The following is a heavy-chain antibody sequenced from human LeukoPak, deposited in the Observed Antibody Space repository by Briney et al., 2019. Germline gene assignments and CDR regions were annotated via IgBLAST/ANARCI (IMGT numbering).Heavy chain of an antibody. D-gene: IGHD1-26*01. V-gene: IGHV3-53*01. CDR1: GFTVSSNY. CDR3: ARDKGSVGATDY. CDR2: IYSGGST. Sequence: GGSLTLSCAASGFTVSSNYMSWVRQAPGRGLEWVSVIYSGGSTYYADSVKGRFTISRDNSKNTLYLQMNSLRAEDTAVYYCARDKGSVGATDYWGQGTLVTVSS. J-gene: IGHJ4*02.